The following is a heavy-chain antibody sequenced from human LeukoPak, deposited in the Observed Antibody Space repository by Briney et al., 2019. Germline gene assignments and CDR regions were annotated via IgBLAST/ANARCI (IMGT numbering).Heavy chain of an antibody. CDR3: ARDTGSGYCSGGRCRGAFDI. V-gene: IGHV3-53*01. D-gene: IGHD2-15*01. Sequence: GGSLRLSCAPSGFSVGSNYMTWVRQAPGKGLEWVSVIYSGDNTYYADSVKGRFTISRDISKNTLCLQMNSLRAEDTATYYCARDTGSGYCSGGRCRGAFDIWGQGTTVTVSS. CDR1: GFSVGSNY. J-gene: IGHJ3*02. CDR2: IYSGDNT.